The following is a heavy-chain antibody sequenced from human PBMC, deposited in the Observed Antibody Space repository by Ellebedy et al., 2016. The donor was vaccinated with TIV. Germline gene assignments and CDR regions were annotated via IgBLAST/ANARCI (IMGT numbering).Heavy chain of an antibody. CDR2: INPSCCST. J-gene: IGHJ4*02. D-gene: IGHD6-13*01. V-gene: IGHV1-46*04. CDR1: GYTFTSYY. CDR3: ARALTAAGPTYFDY. Sequence: AASVKVSCKASGYTFTSYYMHWVRQAPGQGLEWMGIINPSCCSTSYAQKLQGRVTMTRDTSTSTVYMELSSLRSEDTAVYYCARALTAAGPTYFDYWGQGTLVTVSS.